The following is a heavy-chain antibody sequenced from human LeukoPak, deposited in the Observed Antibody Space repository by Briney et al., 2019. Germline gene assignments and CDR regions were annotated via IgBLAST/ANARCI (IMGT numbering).Heavy chain of an antibody. V-gene: IGHV3-48*01. Sequence: GGSLRLSCAASGFTFSSYSMNWVRQAPGKGLEWVSYISSSSSTIYYADSVKGRFTISRDNAKNSLYLQMNSLRAEDTAVYYCARDGNRYGSGSYQDFDYWGQGTLVTVSS. J-gene: IGHJ4*02. CDR2: ISSSSSTI. CDR1: GFTFSSYS. D-gene: IGHD3-10*01. CDR3: ARDGNRYGSGSYQDFDY.